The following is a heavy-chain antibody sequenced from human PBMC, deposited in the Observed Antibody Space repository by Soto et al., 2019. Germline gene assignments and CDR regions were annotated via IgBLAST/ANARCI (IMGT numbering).Heavy chain of an antibody. D-gene: IGHD3-3*01. CDR3: VATYYDFWSGYWPNYYYYGMDV. CDR1: GYTFTSYG. J-gene: IGHJ6*02. CDR2: ISAYNGNT. Sequence: ASVKVSCKASGYTFTSYGISWVRQAPGQGLEWMGWISAYNGNTNYAQKLQGRVTMTTDTSTSTAYMELRSLRSDDTAVYYCVATYYDFWSGYWPNYYYYGMDVWGQGTTVTVSS. V-gene: IGHV1-18*04.